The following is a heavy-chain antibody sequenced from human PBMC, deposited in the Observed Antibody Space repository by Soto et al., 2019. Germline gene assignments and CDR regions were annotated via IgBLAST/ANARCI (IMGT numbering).Heavy chain of an antibody. CDR1: GGSISSSSYY. CDR3: RGSCVACYYYYGMDV. CDR2: IYYSGST. J-gene: IGHJ6*02. D-gene: IGHD2-2*03. Sequence: QLQLQESGPGLVKPSETLSLTCTVSGGSISSSSYYWGWIRQPPGKGLEWIGSIYYSGSTYYNPSLKSRVTISVDTSKNQFSLKLSSVTAADTAVYYCRGSCVACYYYYGMDVWGQGTTVTVSS. V-gene: IGHV4-39*01.